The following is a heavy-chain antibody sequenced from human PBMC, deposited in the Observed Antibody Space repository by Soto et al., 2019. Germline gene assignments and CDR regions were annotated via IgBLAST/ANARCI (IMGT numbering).Heavy chain of an antibody. J-gene: IGHJ4*02. V-gene: IGHV4-38-2*02. CDR1: GYSISSGYY. D-gene: IGHD6-19*01. Sequence: PSEAVSGNCAVSGYSISSGYYWGWIRQPPGKGLEWIGSIYHSGSTYYNPSLKSRVTISVDTSKNQFSLKLSSVTAADTAVYYCARDSSGWYYYFHYWGQGTLVPVSS. CDR3: ARDSSGWYYYFHY. CDR2: IYHSGST.